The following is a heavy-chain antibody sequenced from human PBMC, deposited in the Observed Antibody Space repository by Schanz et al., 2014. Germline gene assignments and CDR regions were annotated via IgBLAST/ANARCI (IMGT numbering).Heavy chain of an antibody. D-gene: IGHD6-13*01. CDR3: ASSGAGYSSSWYFDY. CDR2: IIPILGIA. CDR1: GGTFSRLT. V-gene: IGHV1-69*02. J-gene: IGHJ4*02. Sequence: QVQLVQSGADVKKPGSSVRVSCKASGGTFSRLTFSWVRQAPGQGLEWMGRIIPILGIANYAQKFQGRVTITADRSTSTAYMELSSLRSEDTAVYYCASSGAGYSSSWYFDYWGQGTLVTVSS.